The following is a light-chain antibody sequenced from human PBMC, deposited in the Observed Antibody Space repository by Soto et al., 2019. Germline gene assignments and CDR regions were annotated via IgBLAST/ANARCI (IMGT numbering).Light chain of an antibody. V-gene: IGKV3D-20*01. CDR2: DAS. CDR1: QSVSSNY. J-gene: IGKJ1*01. Sequence: EIVLTQSPATLSLSPGERATLSCGASQSVSSNYLAWYQQKPGLAPRLLIYDASIRATGIPDRFSGSGSGTNFSLPISRLEPEDFAVYYCQQYGTSPPQTFGQGTKVEIQ. CDR3: QQYGTSPPQT.